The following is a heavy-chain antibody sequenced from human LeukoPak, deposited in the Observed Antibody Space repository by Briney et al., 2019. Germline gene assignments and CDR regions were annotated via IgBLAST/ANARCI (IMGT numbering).Heavy chain of an antibody. CDR1: GGSVSSGSDY. J-gene: IGHJ4*02. D-gene: IGHD3-10*01. CDR3: ARHITMVRGVRADHFDY. Sequence: SETLSLTCTVSGGSVSSGSDYWSWIRQPPGKGLEWIGYIYYSGSTNYNPSLRSRVTISVDTSKNQFSLKLSSVTAADTAVYYCARHITMVRGVRADHFDYWGQGTLVTVSS. CDR2: IYYSGST. V-gene: IGHV4-61*01.